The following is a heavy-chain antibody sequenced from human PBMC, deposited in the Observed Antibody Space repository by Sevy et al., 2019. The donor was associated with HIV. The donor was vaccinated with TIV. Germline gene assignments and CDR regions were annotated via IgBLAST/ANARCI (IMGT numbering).Heavy chain of an antibody. CDR2: ISYDGSNK. CDR3: ARVVVITRGGDY. Sequence: GGSLRRSCAASGFTFSSYAMHWVRQAPGKGLEWVAVISYDGSNKYYADSVKGRFTISRDNSKNTLYLQMNSLRAEDTAVYYCARVVVITRGGDYWGQGTLVTVSS. V-gene: IGHV3-30-3*01. J-gene: IGHJ4*02. D-gene: IGHD3-22*01. CDR1: GFTFSSYA.